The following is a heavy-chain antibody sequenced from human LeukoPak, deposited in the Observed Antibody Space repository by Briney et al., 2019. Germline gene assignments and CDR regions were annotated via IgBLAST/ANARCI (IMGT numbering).Heavy chain of an antibody. CDR1: GGSISSYY. CDR3: ARDTFQVGYSCGIDY. CDR2: IYTSGST. D-gene: IGHD5-18*01. Sequence: PSETLSLTCTVSGGSISSYYWSWIRQPAGKGLEWIGRIYTSGSTNYNPSLKSRVTMSVDTSKNQFSLKLSSVTAADTAVYYCARDTFQVGYSCGIDYWGQGTLVTVSS. V-gene: IGHV4-4*07. J-gene: IGHJ4*02.